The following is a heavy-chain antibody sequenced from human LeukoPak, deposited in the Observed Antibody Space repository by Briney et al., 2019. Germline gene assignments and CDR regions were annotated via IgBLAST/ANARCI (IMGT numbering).Heavy chain of an antibody. J-gene: IGHJ4*02. V-gene: IGHV4-39*07. Sequence: PSETLSLTCSVSGDSISSSSSYWGWIRQPPGKGLEWIGSIYYSGSTYYNTSLKSRVTISVDTSKNQFSLKLSSVTAADTAVYFCVRRPWGGYPIDYWGQGTLVTVSS. D-gene: IGHD3-16*02. CDR1: GDSISSSSSY. CDR2: IYYSGST. CDR3: VRRPWGGYPIDY.